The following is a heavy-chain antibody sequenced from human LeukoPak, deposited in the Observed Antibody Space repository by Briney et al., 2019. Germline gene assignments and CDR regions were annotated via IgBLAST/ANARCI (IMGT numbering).Heavy chain of an antibody. Sequence: ASVKVSCKASGYTFTDYYIHWVRLAPGQGLEWMGWINPNSGGTDYAQKFQGRVTMTRDTSISTAYMEVSSLTSDETAVYYCARDISLGAGSVAFDIWGQGTMVTVSS. CDR3: ARDISLGAGSVAFDI. V-gene: IGHV1-2*02. D-gene: IGHD1-26*01. J-gene: IGHJ3*02. CDR1: GYTFTDYY. CDR2: INPNSGGT.